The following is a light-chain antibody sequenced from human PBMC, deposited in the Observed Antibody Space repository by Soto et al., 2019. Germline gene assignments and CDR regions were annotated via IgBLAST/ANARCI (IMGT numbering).Light chain of an antibody. Sequence: EIVLTKSPGPLSLSPGERATLSCRASQSVSSSYLAWYQQKPGQAPRLLIYGASSRATGIPDRFSGSGSGTDFTLTISRLELEDFAVYYCQHYGSTRTWTFGQGTKVDIK. CDR3: QHYGSTRTWT. J-gene: IGKJ1*01. CDR2: GAS. V-gene: IGKV3-20*01. CDR1: QSVSSSY.